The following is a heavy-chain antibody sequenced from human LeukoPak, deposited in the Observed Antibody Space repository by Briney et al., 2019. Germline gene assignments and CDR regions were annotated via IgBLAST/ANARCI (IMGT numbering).Heavy chain of an antibody. D-gene: IGHD2-15*01. V-gene: IGHV4-30-4*08. CDR3: ARDLVGYCSGGSCYDHWFDP. J-gene: IGHJ5*02. CDR1: GGSISSGDYY. CDR2: IYYSGST. Sequence: SESLSLTCSVSGGSISSGDYYWSWIRQPPGKGLERIGYIYYSGSTYYNPSLKSRVTISVDTSKNQFSLKLSSVTAADTAVYYCARDLVGYCSGGSCYDHWFDPWGQGTLVTVSS.